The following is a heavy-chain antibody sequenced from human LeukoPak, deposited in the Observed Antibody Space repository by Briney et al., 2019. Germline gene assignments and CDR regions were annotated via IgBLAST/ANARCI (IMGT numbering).Heavy chain of an antibody. Sequence: ASVKVSCKASGGTFSSYAISWVRQAPGQGLEWMGWISAYNGNTNYAQKLRGRVTMTTDTSTSTAYMELRSLRSDDTAVYYCARAITMIVVAMGYWGQGTLVTVSS. CDR2: ISAYNGNT. D-gene: IGHD3-22*01. CDR3: ARAITMIVVAMGY. V-gene: IGHV1-18*01. J-gene: IGHJ4*02. CDR1: GGTFSSYA.